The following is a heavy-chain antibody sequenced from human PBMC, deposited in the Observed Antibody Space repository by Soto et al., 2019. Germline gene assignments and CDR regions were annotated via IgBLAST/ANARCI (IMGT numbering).Heavy chain of an antibody. CDR3: ARDQDFYDSSGHDAFEI. CDR1: GGSISSGGYY. V-gene: IGHV4-31*03. J-gene: IGHJ3*02. Sequence: SETLSLTYTVSGGSISSGGYYWSWIRQHPGKGLEWIGYIYYSGSTHYNPSLKSRVTISVDTSKNQFSLRLSSVTAADTAVYYCARDQDFYDSSGHDAFEIWGQGTMVTVSS. D-gene: IGHD3-22*01. CDR2: IYYSGST.